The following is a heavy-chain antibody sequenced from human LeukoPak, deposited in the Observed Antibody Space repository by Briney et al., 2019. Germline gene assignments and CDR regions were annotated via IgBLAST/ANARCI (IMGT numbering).Heavy chain of an antibody. Sequence: ETSETLSLTCTVSGGSISGYYWSWIRQPAGEGLEWIGRIYSSGSNNYNPSLKSRVSMSVDTSNNQFSLNLSSVTAADTAVYYCARKRKGAYDFDCWGQGTLVTVSS. CDR2: IYSSGSN. D-gene: IGHD3-16*01. CDR3: ARKRKGAYDFDC. CDR1: GGSISGYY. V-gene: IGHV4-4*07. J-gene: IGHJ4*02.